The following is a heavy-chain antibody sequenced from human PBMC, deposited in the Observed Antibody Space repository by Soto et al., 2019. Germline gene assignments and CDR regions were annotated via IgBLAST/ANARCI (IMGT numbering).Heavy chain of an antibody. J-gene: IGHJ3*02. CDR2: IYYSGST. V-gene: IGHV4-31*03. CDR1: GGSISSGGYY. CDR3: AGRYYYVGQGVDI. D-gene: IGHD3-22*01. Sequence: SETLSLTCTVSGGSISSGGYYWSWIRQHPGKGLEWIGYIYYSGSTYYNPSLKSRVTISVDTSKNQFSLKLSSVTAADTAVYYCAGRYYYVGQGVDIWGQGTMVTVSS.